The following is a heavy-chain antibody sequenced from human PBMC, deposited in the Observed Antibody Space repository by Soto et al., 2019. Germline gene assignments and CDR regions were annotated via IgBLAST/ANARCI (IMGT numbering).Heavy chain of an antibody. V-gene: IGHV5-10-1*01. Sequence: PGESLKISCKASGYSFTRKCISWVRQMPGKGLEWMGRIDPTDSYTNYSPSFQGHVTISVDKSSSTAYVQWSSLKASDTAMYYCATTIPPSGSSFFSRFDPWGQGTLVTVSS. J-gene: IGHJ5*02. CDR3: ATTIPPSGSSFFSRFDP. CDR1: GYSFTRKC. CDR2: IDPTDSYT. D-gene: IGHD1-26*01.